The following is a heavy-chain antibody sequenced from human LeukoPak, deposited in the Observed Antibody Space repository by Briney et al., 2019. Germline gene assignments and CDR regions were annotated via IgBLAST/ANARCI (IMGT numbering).Heavy chain of an antibody. Sequence: PSETLSLTCTVSGGSISSYYWSWIRQPPGKGLEWIGYIYYSGSTNYNPSLKSRVTISVDTSKNQFSLRLSSVTAVDTAVYYCARHKRMAAGLDYWGQGTLVTVSS. V-gene: IGHV4-59*08. D-gene: IGHD6-25*01. J-gene: IGHJ4*02. CDR3: ARHKRMAAGLDY. CDR2: IYYSGST. CDR1: GGSISSYY.